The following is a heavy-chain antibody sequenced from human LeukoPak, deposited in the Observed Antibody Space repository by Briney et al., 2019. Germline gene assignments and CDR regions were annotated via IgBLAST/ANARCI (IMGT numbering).Heavy chain of an antibody. CDR2: IYYSGST. Sequence: SETLSLTRTVSGGSISSYYWSWIRQPPGKGLEWIGYIYYSGSTNYNPSLKSRVTISVDTSKNQFSLKLSSVTAADTAVYYCARLRAGWYGDAFDIWGQGTMVTVSS. D-gene: IGHD6-19*01. J-gene: IGHJ3*02. V-gene: IGHV4-59*01. CDR1: GGSISSYY. CDR3: ARLRAGWYGDAFDI.